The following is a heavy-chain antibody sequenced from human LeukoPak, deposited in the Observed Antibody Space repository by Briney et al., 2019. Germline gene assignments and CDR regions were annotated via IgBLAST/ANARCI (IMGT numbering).Heavy chain of an antibody. CDR1: EYTLTELS. V-gene: IGHV1-24*01. D-gene: IGHD3-10*01. CDR2: FDPEDGET. Sequence: ASVKVSCKVSEYTLTELSMHWVRQAPGKGLEWMGGFDPEDGETICAQKFQGRVTMTEDTSTDTAYLELSSLRSEDTAVYYCATGRSGLSDAFDIWAQGTMVTVSS. J-gene: IGHJ3*02. CDR3: ATGRSGLSDAFDI.